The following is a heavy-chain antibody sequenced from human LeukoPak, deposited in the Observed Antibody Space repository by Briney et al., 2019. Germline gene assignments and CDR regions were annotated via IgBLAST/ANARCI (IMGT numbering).Heavy chain of an antibody. CDR1: GGSISSSSYY. Sequence: SETLSLTCTVSGGSISSSSYYWGWIRQPPGKGLEWIGSIYYSGSTYYNPSLKSRVTISVDTSKNQFSLKLSSVTAADTAVYYCATSFSGSYYNWFDPWGQGTLVTVSS. CDR2: IYYSGST. CDR3: ATSFSGSYYNWFDP. J-gene: IGHJ5*02. V-gene: IGHV4-39*07. D-gene: IGHD1-26*01.